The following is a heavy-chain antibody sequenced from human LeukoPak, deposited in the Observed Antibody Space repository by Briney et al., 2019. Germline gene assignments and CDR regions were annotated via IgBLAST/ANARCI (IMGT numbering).Heavy chain of an antibody. CDR2: INPNSGGT. CDR1: GYTFTGYY. Sequence: ASVKVSCKASGYTFTGYYMHWVRQSPGQGLDWMEWINPNSGGTNYAQKFQGRVTMTRDTSISTAYMELSRLRSDDTAVYYCARGPFAAAALVEDYWGQGTLVTVSS. J-gene: IGHJ4*02. CDR3: ARGPFAAAALVEDY. V-gene: IGHV1-2*02. D-gene: IGHD6-13*01.